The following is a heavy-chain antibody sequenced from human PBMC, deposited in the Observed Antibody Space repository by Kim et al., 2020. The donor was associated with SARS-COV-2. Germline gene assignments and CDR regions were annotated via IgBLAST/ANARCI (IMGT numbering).Heavy chain of an antibody. V-gene: IGHV4-34*01. CDR3: ARGGRFLEWLFFRQDDYY. Sequence: SETLSLTCAVYGGSFSGYYWSWIRQPPGKGLEWIGEINHSGSTNYNPSLKSRVTISVDTSKNQFSLKLSSVTAADTAVYYCARGGRFLEWLFFRQDDYY. D-gene: IGHD3-3*01. CDR1: GGSFSGYY. CDR2: INHSGST. J-gene: IGHJ6*01.